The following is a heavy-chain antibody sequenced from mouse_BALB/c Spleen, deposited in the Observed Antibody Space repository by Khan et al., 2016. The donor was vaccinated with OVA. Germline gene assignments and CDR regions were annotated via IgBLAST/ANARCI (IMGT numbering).Heavy chain of an antibody. CDR3: GRPGNSYERVFDY. V-gene: IGHV1S136*01. CDR1: GYTFTRYV. Sequence: EVQLQQSGPELVKPGASVKMSCKASGYTFTRYVMHWVKQKPGQGLEWIGYINPYNDGTKYNEKFKGKATLTSDKSSSTAYMELSSLTSEDSAVYYCGRPGNSYERVFDYWGQGTTLTVSS. J-gene: IGHJ2*01. CDR2: INPYNDGT. D-gene: IGHD2-12*01.